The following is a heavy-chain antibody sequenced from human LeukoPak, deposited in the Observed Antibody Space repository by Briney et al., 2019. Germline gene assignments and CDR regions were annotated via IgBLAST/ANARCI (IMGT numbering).Heavy chain of an antibody. V-gene: IGHV1-18*01. CDR3: ARVTGIIAVAGTDFDY. CDR1: GYTFTSYG. CDR2: ISAYNGNT. Sequence: GASVKVSCKASGYTFTSYGISWVRQAPGQGLEWMGWISAYNGNTNYAQKLQGRVTMTTDTSTSTAYMELRSLRSDDTAVYYCARVTGIIAVAGTDFDYWGQGTLVTVSS. J-gene: IGHJ4*02. D-gene: IGHD6-19*01.